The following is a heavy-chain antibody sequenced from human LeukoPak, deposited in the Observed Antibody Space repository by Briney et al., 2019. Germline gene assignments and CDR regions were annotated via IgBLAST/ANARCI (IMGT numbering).Heavy chain of an antibody. D-gene: IGHD3-3*01. CDR2: INHSGST. CDR3: ARGGHDFWSIRDKRGPFDP. Sequence: PSETLSLTCAVYGGSFSGYYWSWIRQPPGKGLEWIGEINHSGSTNYNPSLKSRVTISVDTSKNQFSLKLSSVTAADTAVYYCARGGHDFWSIRDKRGPFDPWGQGTLVTVSS. CDR1: GGSFSGYY. V-gene: IGHV4-34*01. J-gene: IGHJ5*02.